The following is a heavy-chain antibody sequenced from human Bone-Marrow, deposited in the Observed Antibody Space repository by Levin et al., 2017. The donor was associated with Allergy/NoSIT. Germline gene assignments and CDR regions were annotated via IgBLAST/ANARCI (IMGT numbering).Heavy chain of an antibody. J-gene: IGHJ6*03. CDR2: INHSGST. CDR3: ARGRGVVVPAAMGNYYYYYYMDV. D-gene: IGHD2-2*01. CDR1: GGSFSGYY. Sequence: SETLSLTCAVYGGSFSGYYWSWIRQPPGKGLEWIGEINHSGSTNYNPSLKSRVTISVDTSKNQFSLKLSSVTAADTAVYYCARGRGVVVPAAMGNYYYYYYMDVWGKGTTVTVSS. V-gene: IGHV4-34*01.